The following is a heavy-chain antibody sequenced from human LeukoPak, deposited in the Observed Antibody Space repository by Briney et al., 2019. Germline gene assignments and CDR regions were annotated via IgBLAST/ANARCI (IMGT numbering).Heavy chain of an antibody. CDR3: ARDHNYAFDN. V-gene: IGHV3-9*01. D-gene: IGHD1-1*01. Sequence: GRSLRLSCAASGFTFDDYAIHWVRQAPGKGLEWVSGISWNSGSVGYADSVRGRFTISRDNAKNSLYLQMNSLRVEDTAVYYCARDHNYAFDNWGQGTLVSVAS. CDR1: GFTFDDYA. J-gene: IGHJ4*02. CDR2: ISWNSGSV.